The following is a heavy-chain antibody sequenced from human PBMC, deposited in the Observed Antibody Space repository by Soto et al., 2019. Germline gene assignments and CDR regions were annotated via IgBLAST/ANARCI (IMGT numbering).Heavy chain of an antibody. J-gene: IGHJ4*02. CDR2: ISGSGTNT. D-gene: IGHD3-22*01. CDR3: AKIVAAPTTEVVNRYFDL. CDR1: GFTFSNYG. Sequence: EVQLLESGGGLAQPGGSLRLSCAASGFTFSNYGMTWVRQAPGKGLEWVSGISGSGTNTFYADAVKGRFAISRDNSKNTLDLQMNSLGADETAVYYCAKIVAAPTTEVVNRYFDLWGQGTLVTVSS. V-gene: IGHV3-23*01.